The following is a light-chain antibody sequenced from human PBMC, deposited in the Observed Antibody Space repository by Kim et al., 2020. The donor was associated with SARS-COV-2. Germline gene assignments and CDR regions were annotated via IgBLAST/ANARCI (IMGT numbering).Light chain of an antibody. J-gene: IGKJ4*01. Sequence: DIQMTQSPSSLSASVGDRVTITCRASQGVGNSLAWFQQKPGEAPKSLMYAVSTLQSGVPPKFSGSGSGTDFTLTIGSLQPEDFATYFCQQYHRYPLTFGGVTKVDIK. V-gene: IGKV1-16*02. CDR1: QGVGNS. CDR3: QQYHRYPLT. CDR2: AVS.